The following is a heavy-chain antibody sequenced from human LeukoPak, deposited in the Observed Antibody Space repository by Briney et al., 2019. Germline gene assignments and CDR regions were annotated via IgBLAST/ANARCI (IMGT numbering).Heavy chain of an antibody. CDR2: ICPGGTTQ. CDR1: GLTFSIYN. V-gene: IGHV3-33*08. CDR3: VRHNHYWGWDS. J-gene: IGHJ4*02. Sequence: PGGSLTLSCSASGLTFSIYNLNCVRHSPCMGLEWLDVICPGGTTQYYADSVKGRFTITRHNSTNPLYLQVTGLRLDDSAVYYCVRHNHYWGWDSWGQGTPVTASS. D-gene: IGHD2-8*02.